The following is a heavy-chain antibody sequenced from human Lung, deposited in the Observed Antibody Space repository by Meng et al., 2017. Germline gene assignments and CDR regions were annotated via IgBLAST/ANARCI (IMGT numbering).Heavy chain of an antibody. V-gene: IGHV4-34*01. CDR3: ARGPTTMAHDFDY. Sequence: VPRRQGGAGLLKTPETPSLTCVVSGGSFSEYYWGWIRQPPGKGMEWIGEINHSGSTNYTPSLDSRATISVDTSQNNLSLKLSSVTAADSAVSYCARGPTTMAHDFDYWGQGTLVTVSS. J-gene: IGHJ4*02. D-gene: IGHD4-11*01. CDR2: INHSGST. CDR1: GGSFSEYY.